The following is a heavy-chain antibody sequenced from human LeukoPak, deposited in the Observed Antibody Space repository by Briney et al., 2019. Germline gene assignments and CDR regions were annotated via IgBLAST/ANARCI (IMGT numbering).Heavy chain of an antibody. CDR3: ARDLGGSYFWYFDY. Sequence: GGSLRLSCAASGFTFGDYSMTWIRQAPGKGLEWVSYISGSGSTIYYADSVKGRFTISRDNAKNSLYLQMNSLRAEDTAVYYCARDLGGSYFWYFDYWGQGTLVTVSS. V-gene: IGHV3-11*04. CDR2: ISGSGSTI. CDR1: GFTFGDYS. J-gene: IGHJ4*02. D-gene: IGHD1-26*01.